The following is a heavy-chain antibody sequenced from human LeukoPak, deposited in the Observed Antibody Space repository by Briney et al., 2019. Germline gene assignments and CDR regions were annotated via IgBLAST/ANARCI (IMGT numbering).Heavy chain of an antibody. CDR3: TRAITYFYGSVTYDWFES. D-gene: IGHD3-10*01. CDR2: IKQDGSEK. J-gene: IGHJ5*01. CDR1: GFTFSSYW. Sequence: GGSLRLSCAASGFTFSSYWMSWVRQAPGKGLEWVAKIKQDGSEKYYVDSVKGRFTISRDNAKKMVYLQMNSVRDDDTAIYYCTRAITYFYGSVTYDWFESWGQGTRVTVSS. V-gene: IGHV3-7*01.